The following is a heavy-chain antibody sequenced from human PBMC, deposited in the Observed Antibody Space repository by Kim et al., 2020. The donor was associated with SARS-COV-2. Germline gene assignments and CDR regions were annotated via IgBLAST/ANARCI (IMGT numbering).Heavy chain of an antibody. J-gene: IGHJ4*02. V-gene: IGHV1-58*01. D-gene: IGHD3-22*01. CDR1: GFTFTSSA. CDR2: IVVGSGNT. CDR3: AALPLITMIVVP. Sequence: SVKVSCKASGFTFTSSAVQWVRQARGQRLEWIGWIVVGSGNTNYAQKFQERVTITRDMSTSTAYMELSSLRSEDTAVYYCAALPLITMIVVPWGQGTLVTVSS.